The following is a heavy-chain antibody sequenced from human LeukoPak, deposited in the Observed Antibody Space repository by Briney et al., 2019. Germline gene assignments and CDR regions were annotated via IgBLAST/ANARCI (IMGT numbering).Heavy chain of an antibody. Sequence: GGSLRLSCAASGFTFSSYSMSWVRQAPGKGLEWVSSISSSSSYIYYADSVKGRFTISRDNAKNSLYLQMNSLRAEDTAVYYCVGSLVVVPAAITDYWGQGTLVTVSS. V-gene: IGHV3-21*01. CDR1: GFTFSSYS. CDR2: ISSSSSYI. D-gene: IGHD2-2*01. J-gene: IGHJ4*02. CDR3: VGSLVVVPAAITDY.